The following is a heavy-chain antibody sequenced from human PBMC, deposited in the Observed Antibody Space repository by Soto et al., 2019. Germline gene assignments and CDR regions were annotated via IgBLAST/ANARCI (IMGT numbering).Heavy chain of an antibody. D-gene: IGHD6-13*01. J-gene: IGHJ5*02. CDR2: IYYSGST. CDR1: GGSISSYY. CDR3: GREGRSSSWKWFDP. Sequence: PSETLSLTCTVSGGSISSYYWSWIRQPPGKGLEWIGYIYYSGSTNYNPSLKSRVTISVDTSKNQFSLKLSSVTAADAAVYYCGREGRSSSWKWFDPWGQGTLVTVSS. V-gene: IGHV4-59*01.